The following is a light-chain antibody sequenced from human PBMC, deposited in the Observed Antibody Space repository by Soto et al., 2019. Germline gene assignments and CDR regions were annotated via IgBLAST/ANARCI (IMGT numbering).Light chain of an antibody. V-gene: IGKV3-20*01. Sequence: EIVLTQSPGTLSLSPGERATLSCRASQSVSSSYLAWYQQKPGQAPRLLIYGASSRATGIPDRFSGSGSGTEFTLTISRLEPEDFAVYYCQQYGSSPLTFGGGTKVDI. CDR2: GAS. J-gene: IGKJ4*01. CDR3: QQYGSSPLT. CDR1: QSVSSSY.